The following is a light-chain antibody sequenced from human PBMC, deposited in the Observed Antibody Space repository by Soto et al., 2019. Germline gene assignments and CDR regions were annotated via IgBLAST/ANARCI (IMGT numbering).Light chain of an antibody. Sequence: QSVLTQPPSASGTPGQRVTISCSGSSSNIGSNFVYRYQQLPGTAPTLLIYRDNQRPSGVPDRFSGSKSGTSASLAISGLRSEDEADYYCAAWDDSLSGVVFGGGTKLTVL. CDR1: SSNIGSNF. CDR3: AAWDDSLSGVV. J-gene: IGLJ2*01. CDR2: RDN. V-gene: IGLV1-47*01.